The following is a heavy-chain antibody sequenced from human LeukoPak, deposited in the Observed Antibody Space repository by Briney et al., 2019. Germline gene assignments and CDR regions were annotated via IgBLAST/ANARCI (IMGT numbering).Heavy chain of an antibody. CDR2: ICNSAGNT. CDR3: ARASGGDGYKDAFDI. CDR1: GFTFSTYA. Sequence: PGGSLRLSCAASGFTFSTYAVSWVRQAPGKGLEWVSVICNSAGNTYYADSVKGRFTISRDNSKNTLYLQMNSLRAEDTAAYYCARASGGDGYKDAFDIWGQGTMVTVSS. V-gene: IGHV3-23*01. D-gene: IGHD5-24*01. J-gene: IGHJ3*02.